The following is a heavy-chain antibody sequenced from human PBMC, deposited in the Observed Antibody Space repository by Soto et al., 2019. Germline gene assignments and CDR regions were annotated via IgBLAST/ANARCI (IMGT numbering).Heavy chain of an antibody. CDR2: IIPIFGTA. V-gene: IGHV1-69*13. J-gene: IGHJ3*02. CDR3: AVVLPSNDVFHI. D-gene: IGHD3-16*01. Sequence: ASVKVSCKASGGTFSSYAISWVRQAPGQGLEWMGGIIPIFGTANYAQKFQGRVTITADESTSTAYMELSSLRSEDTAVYYCAVVLPSNDVFHIWGQGTMVTVSS. CDR1: GGTFSSYA.